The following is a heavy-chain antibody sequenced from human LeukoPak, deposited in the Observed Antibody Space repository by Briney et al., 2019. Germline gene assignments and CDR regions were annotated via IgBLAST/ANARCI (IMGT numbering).Heavy chain of an antibody. Sequence: SETLSLTCAVYGGSFSGYYWSWIRQPPGRGLEWIGEINHSGSTNYNPSLKSRVTISLDTSKNQFSLKLSSVTAADTAVYYCARGANYYDSSGYSATFDYWGQGTLVTVSS. CDR1: GGSFSGYY. D-gene: IGHD3-22*01. CDR2: INHSGST. CDR3: ARGANYYDSSGYSATFDY. J-gene: IGHJ4*02. V-gene: IGHV4-34*01.